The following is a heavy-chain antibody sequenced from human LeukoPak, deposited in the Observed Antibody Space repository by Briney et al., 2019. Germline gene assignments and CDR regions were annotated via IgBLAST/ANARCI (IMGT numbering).Heavy chain of an antibody. D-gene: IGHD1-1*01. CDR1: GFTFSSYE. J-gene: IGHJ4*02. V-gene: IGHV3-48*03. CDR2: ISSSGSTI. Sequence: PGGSLRLSCAASGFTFSSYEMNWVRQAPGKGLEWVSYISSSGSTIYYADSVRGRVTISRDNAKNSLYLQMNSLRADDTAVYYCAGVPPGTTFLIGPSDYWGQGTLVTVSS. CDR3: AGVPPGTTFLIGPSDY.